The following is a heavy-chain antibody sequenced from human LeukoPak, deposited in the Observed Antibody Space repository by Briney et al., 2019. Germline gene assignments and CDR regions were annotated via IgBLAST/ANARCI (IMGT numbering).Heavy chain of an antibody. D-gene: IGHD5-12*01. CDR1: GDSLSSYY. CDR3: ARGGYSGYDSDDYYYGVDV. J-gene: IGHJ6*02. Sequence: PSETLSLTYTVSGDSLSSYYGSWVRQPPGKGLEWMGYIYYSRSTNYNPSLKSRSAITVDTSKNQTSMTLSSVTAADTAVYYWARGGYSGYDSDDYYYGVDVWGQGTTVTVSS. CDR2: IYYSRST. V-gene: IGHV4-59*01.